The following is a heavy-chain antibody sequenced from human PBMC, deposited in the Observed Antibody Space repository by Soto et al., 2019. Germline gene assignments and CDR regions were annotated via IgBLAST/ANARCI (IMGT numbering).Heavy chain of an antibody. CDR2: IYPGDSDT. V-gene: IGHV5-51*01. CDR3: ARPKASIAVAGTAGAFDI. CDR1: GYSFTSYW. J-gene: IGHJ3*02. D-gene: IGHD6-19*01. Sequence: GESLKISCKGSGYSFTSYWIGWVRQMPGKGLEWMGIIYPGDSDTRYSPSFQGQVTISADKSISTAYLQWSSLKASDTAMYYCARPKASIAVAGTAGAFDIWGQGTMVTVSS.